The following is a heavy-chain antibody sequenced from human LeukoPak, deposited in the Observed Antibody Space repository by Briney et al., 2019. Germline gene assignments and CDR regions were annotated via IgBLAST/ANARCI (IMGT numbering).Heavy chain of an antibody. Sequence: EAAVKVSCKASGGTFSSYAISWVRQAPGQGLEWMGGIIPIFGTANYAQKFQGRVTITTDESTSTAYMELSSLRSEDTAVYYCARDIAAAGTGPYYYYYMDVWGKGTTVTVSS. CDR3: ARDIAAAGTGPYYYYYMDV. D-gene: IGHD6-13*01. CDR1: GGTFSSYA. CDR2: IIPIFGTA. J-gene: IGHJ6*03. V-gene: IGHV1-69*05.